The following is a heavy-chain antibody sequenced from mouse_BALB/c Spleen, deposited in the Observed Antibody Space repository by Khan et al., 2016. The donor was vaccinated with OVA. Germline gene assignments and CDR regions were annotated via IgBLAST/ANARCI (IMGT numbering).Heavy chain of an antibody. V-gene: IGHV5-9-3*01. Sequence: EVELVEPGGGLVKPGGSLKLSCAASGFTFNNYAMSWVRQTPEKRLEWVATVSSGGSYTYYPDSVKGRFTISRDNDKNTLYLQMSSLSAENTAMYYCAIQCVIYDGPFDYWGPVTTLTVSS. J-gene: IGHJ2*01. CDR3: AIQCVIYDGPFDY. CDR1: GFTFNNYA. CDR2: VSSGGSYT. D-gene: IGHD2-3*01.